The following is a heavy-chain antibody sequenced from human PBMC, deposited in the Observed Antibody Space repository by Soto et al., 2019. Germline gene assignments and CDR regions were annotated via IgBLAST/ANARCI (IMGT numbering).Heavy chain of an antibody. D-gene: IGHD2-2*01. Sequence: VGSLRLSCAASGFTFSSYAMSWVRQAPGKGLEWVSAISGSGGSTYYADSVKGRFTISRDNSKNTLYLQMNSLRAEDTAVYYCAKGEYQLLFYYWGQGTLVTVSS. CDR1: GFTFSSYA. V-gene: IGHV3-23*01. J-gene: IGHJ4*02. CDR2: ISGSGGST. CDR3: AKGEYQLLFYY.